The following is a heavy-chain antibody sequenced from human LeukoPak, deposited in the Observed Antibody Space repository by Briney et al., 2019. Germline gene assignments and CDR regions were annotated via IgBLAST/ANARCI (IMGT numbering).Heavy chain of an antibody. CDR3: ARDRRYGLRYFDAAQDV. CDR2: IKQDGSEK. J-gene: IGHJ6*02. D-gene: IGHD3-9*01. V-gene: IGHV3-7*01. Sequence: GGSLRLSCAASGFTFSSYWMSWVRQAPGKGLEWVANIKQDGSEKYDVDSVKGRFTISRDNAKNSLYLQMNSLRAEDTAVYYCARDRRYGLRYFDAAQDVWGQGTTVTVSS. CDR1: GFTFSSYW.